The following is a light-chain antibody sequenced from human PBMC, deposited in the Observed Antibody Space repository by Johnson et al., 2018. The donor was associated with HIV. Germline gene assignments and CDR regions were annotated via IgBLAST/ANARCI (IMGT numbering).Light chain of an antibody. CDR3: GVWDASLSPHYV. Sequence: QAVLTQPPSVSAAPGQKVTISCSGSSSNVGNNVVSWYQKLPGTAPKVLIYEDNKRPSGIPDRFSGSKSATSATLGITGLQTGDEADYYCGVWDASLSPHYVFGTGTTITGL. V-gene: IGLV1-51*02. CDR2: EDN. CDR1: SSNVGNNV. J-gene: IGLJ1*01.